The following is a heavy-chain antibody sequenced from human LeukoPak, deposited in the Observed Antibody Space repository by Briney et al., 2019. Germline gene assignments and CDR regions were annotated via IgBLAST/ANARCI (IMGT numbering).Heavy chain of an antibody. CDR2: ISPDSSST. J-gene: IGHJ4*02. CDR1: GFTFSSSW. V-gene: IGHV3-74*01. CDR3: SRDLGE. Sequence: SGGSLRLSCAGSGFTFSSSWMHWVRQAPGKGLAWVSRISPDSSSTAYADTVKGRFTISRDNAKNTLYLQMNSLRAEDTAVYYCSRDLGEWGQGTLVTVSS.